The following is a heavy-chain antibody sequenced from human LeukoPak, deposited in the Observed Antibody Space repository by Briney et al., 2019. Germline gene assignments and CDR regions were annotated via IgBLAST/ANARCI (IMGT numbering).Heavy chain of an antibody. J-gene: IGHJ4*02. CDR2: MTSGGGT. D-gene: IGHD3-22*01. Sequence: GGSLRLSCAASGFTFSSYAMTWVRQAPGKGLEWVSAMTSGGGTYYADSVKGRFTISRDNSKNTVYLQMNSLKAEDTAVYYCARDHPGSAYYPGDFDYWGQGTLVTVSS. CDR1: GFTFSSYA. CDR3: ARDHPGSAYYPGDFDY. V-gene: IGHV3-23*01.